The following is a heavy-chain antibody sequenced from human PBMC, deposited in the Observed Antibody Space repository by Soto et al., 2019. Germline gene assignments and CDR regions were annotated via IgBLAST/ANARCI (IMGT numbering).Heavy chain of an antibody. CDR1: GFTFSSYD. Sequence: PGGSLRLSCAASGFTFSSYDMHWVRQTTGKGLEWVSGIGTAGDTYYPGSVKGRFTISRENAKNSLYLQMDSLSTGDTAVYYCARDYYGSGSFVGMDVWGQGTTVTVSS. D-gene: IGHD3-10*01. V-gene: IGHV3-13*04. CDR3: ARDYYGSGSFVGMDV. J-gene: IGHJ6*02. CDR2: IGTAGDT.